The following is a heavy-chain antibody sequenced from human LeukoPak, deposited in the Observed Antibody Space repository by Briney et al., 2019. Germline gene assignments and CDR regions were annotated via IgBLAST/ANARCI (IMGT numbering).Heavy chain of an antibody. Sequence: GGSLRLSCAASTFTFSNYGMNWVRQAPGKGLEWVSGIIGSGGTTYYADSVKGRFTISRDNSKNTLYLQMNSLRAEDTALYYCAKDINWASFESWGQGTLVTVSS. CDR1: TFTFSNYG. CDR2: IIGSGGTT. D-gene: IGHD7-27*01. CDR3: AKDINWASFES. J-gene: IGHJ4*02. V-gene: IGHV3-23*01.